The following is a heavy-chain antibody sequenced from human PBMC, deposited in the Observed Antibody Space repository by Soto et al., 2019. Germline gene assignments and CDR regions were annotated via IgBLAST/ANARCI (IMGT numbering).Heavy chain of an antibody. CDR1: GYTLSSSV. J-gene: IGHJ3*02. D-gene: IGHD6-19*01. CDR2: ISVDGRND. Sequence: GGSLRLSCEASGYTLSSSVMHWVRQAPGKRLEWLSVISVDGRNDLHAGAVKGRFTISRDISKNMVYLQMNDLRPDDTAMYFCAKEGHTSGRCGCFNIWGQGTMVTVSS. CDR3: AKEGHTSGRCGCFNI. V-gene: IGHV3-30*18.